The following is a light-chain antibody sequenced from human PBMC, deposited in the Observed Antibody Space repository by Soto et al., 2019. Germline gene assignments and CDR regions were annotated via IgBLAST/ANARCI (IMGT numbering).Light chain of an antibody. CDR2: GTS. V-gene: IGKV3D-15*01. Sequence: ETVMTQSPATLSVSLGERATFSCRASQSVSSKLAWYQQKPGQAPRVVIYGTSTRATGIPDRFSGSGSGTEFTLTISSLQPDDFATYYCQQYNSYSWTFGQGTKVDIK. J-gene: IGKJ1*01. CDR1: QSVSSK. CDR3: QQYNSYSWT.